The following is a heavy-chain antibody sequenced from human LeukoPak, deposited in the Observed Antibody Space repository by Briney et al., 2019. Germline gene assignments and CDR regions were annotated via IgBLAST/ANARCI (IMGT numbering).Heavy chain of an antibody. J-gene: IGHJ6*02. Sequence: GGSLRLSCAASGFTFSSYGMHRVRQAPGKGLEWVAVISYLGDDQFYAESVKGRFTISRDNSKKTVFLQMNSLRGEDTAAYYCAKDRSSGPHYYYGMDVWGRGTTVIVSS. D-gene: IGHD6-25*01. CDR3: AKDRSSGPHYYYGMDV. V-gene: IGHV3-30*18. CDR2: ISYLGDDQ. CDR1: GFTFSSYG.